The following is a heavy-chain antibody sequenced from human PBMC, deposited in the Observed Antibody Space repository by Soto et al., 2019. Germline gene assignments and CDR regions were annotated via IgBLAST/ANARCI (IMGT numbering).Heavy chain of an antibody. V-gene: IGHV1-2*04. D-gene: IGHD2-15*01. J-gene: IGHJ3*02. CDR2: INPSSGGT. CDR1: GYTFTGYY. Sequence: ASVKVSCEASGYTFTGYYMHWVRQAPGQGLEWMGWINPSSGGTNYAQKFQGWVTMTRDTSISTAYMELSRLRSDDTAVYYCARGAYCSGGSCYSPPTHDAFAIWGQGTMVTVSS. CDR3: ARGAYCSGGSCYSPPTHDAFAI.